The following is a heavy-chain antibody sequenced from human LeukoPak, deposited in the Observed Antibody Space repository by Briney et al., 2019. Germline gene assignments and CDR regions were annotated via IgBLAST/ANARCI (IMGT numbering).Heavy chain of an antibody. D-gene: IGHD1-20*01. CDR2: IRYDGSNK. Sequence: PGGSLRLSCAASGFTFSSYGMHWVRQAPGKGLEWVAFIRYDGSNKYYADSVKGRFTISRDNSKNTLYLQMNSLRAEDTAVYYCARDGITGTVAFDIRGQGTMVTVSS. CDR1: GFTFSSYG. CDR3: ARDGITGTVAFDI. V-gene: IGHV3-30*02. J-gene: IGHJ3*02.